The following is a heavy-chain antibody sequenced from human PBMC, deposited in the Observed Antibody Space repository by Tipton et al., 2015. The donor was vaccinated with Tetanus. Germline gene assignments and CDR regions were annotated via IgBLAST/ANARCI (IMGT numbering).Heavy chain of an antibody. V-gene: IGHV3-30*03. J-gene: IGHJ4*02. CDR3: ASSTVTR. D-gene: IGHD4-17*01. Sequence: SLRLSCEASGFTFNIHGMNWVRQAPGKGLEWLATISADGTAEHYADSVRGRFPISRDNAKNLLYLQMSSLRREDTAVYYCASSTVTRWGPGTLVTVSS. CDR2: ISADGTAE. CDR1: GFTFNIHG.